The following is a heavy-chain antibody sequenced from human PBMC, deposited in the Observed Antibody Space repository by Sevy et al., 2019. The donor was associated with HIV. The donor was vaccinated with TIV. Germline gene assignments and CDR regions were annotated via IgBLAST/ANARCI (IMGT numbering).Heavy chain of an antibody. V-gene: IGHV1-8*01. Sequence: ASVTVSCKASGYTFTSYDINWVRPATGQGLEWMGWMNPNSGNTGYAQKFQGRVTMTRKTSISTAYMELSSLRSEDTAVYYCARGSIPYYDFWSGYWGNWFDPWGQGTLVTVSS. CDR1: GYTFTSYD. CDR2: MNPNSGNT. CDR3: ARGSIPYYDFWSGYWGNWFDP. D-gene: IGHD3-3*01. J-gene: IGHJ5*02.